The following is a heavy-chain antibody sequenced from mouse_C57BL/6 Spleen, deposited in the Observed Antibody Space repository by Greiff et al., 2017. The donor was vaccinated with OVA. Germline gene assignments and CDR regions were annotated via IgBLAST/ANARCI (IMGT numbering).Heavy chain of an antibody. CDR1: GYTFTSYT. CDR2: INPSSGYT. J-gene: IGHJ4*01. V-gene: IGHV1-4*01. Sequence: QVQLQQSGAELARPGASVKMSCKASGYTFTSYTMHWVKQRPGQGLEWIGYINPSSGYTKYNQKFKDKATLTADKSSSTAYMQLSSLTSEDSAVYYCAREILRQRAMDYWGQGTSVTVSS. D-gene: IGHD1-2*01. CDR3: AREILRQRAMDY.